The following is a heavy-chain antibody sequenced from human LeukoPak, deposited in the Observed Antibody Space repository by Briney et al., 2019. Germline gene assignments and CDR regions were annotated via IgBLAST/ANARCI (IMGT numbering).Heavy chain of an antibody. D-gene: IGHD3-9*01. Sequence: PSETLSLTCAVSGGSISSSNWWSWVRQPPGKGLEWIGEIYHSGSTNYNPSLKSRVTISVDKSKNQFSLKLSSVTAADTAVYYCARGRGRLLTVLDYWGQGTLVTVSS. CDR2: IYHSGST. J-gene: IGHJ4*02. CDR3: ARGRGRLLTVLDY. CDR1: GGSISSSNW. V-gene: IGHV4-4*02.